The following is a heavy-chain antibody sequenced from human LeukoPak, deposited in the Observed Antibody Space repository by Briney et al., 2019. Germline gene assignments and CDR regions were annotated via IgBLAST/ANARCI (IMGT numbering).Heavy chain of an antibody. CDR3: ARSGRGYSHGYDY. CDR2: IYPGGSDT. Sequence: GESQRISCKGSGSSFSSYWIGWVRQMPGKGLEWMGIIYPGGSDTRYSPSFQGQVTISADKSISTAYLQWSSLKASDTSIYYCARSGRGYSHGYDYWGQGTLVTVSS. CDR1: GSSFSSYW. D-gene: IGHD5-18*01. J-gene: IGHJ4*02. V-gene: IGHV5-51*01.